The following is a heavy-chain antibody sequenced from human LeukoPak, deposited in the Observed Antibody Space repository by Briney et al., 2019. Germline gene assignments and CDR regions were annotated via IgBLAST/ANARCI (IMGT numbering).Heavy chain of an antibody. D-gene: IGHD4-23*01. Sequence: PGGSLRLSCAASGFTFSTYWMHWVRQAPGKGLVWVSRINTDGSSTLYADSVKGRFTISRDNAKNTLYLQVNSLRAEDTAVYYCARGANYGGNSGVYWGQGTLVTVSS. J-gene: IGHJ4*02. CDR1: GFTFSTYW. CDR2: INTDGSST. V-gene: IGHV3-74*01. CDR3: ARGANYGGNSGVY.